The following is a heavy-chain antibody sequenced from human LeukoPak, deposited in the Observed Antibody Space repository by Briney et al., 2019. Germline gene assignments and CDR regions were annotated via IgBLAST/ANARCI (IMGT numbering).Heavy chain of an antibody. J-gene: IGHJ4*02. V-gene: IGHV3-23*01. CDR2: ISGSGGST. Sequence: PGGSLRLSCAASGFTFSNYAMSWVRQAPGKGLEWVSAISGSGGSTYYADSVKGRFTISRDNSKNTLYLQMNSLRAEDTAVYYCAKARLSIVVVTASDYWGQGTLVTVSS. CDR3: AKARLSIVVVTASDY. CDR1: GFTFSNYA. D-gene: IGHD2-21*02.